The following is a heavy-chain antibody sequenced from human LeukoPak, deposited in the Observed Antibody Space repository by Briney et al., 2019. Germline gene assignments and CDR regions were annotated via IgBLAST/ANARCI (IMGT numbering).Heavy chain of an antibody. CDR1: GDSITSGNYY. D-gene: IGHD6-19*01. V-gene: IGHV4-61*02. J-gene: IGHJ5*02. Sequence: SETLSLTCSVSGDSITSGNYYWSWLRQPAGKGLEWIGRIYASGGTHYTPSLKSRVTISVDTSKNQFSLKLSSVTAADTAVYYCARHLIAVAVTFDRWGQGTRVTVSS. CDR2: IYASGGT. CDR3: ARHLIAVAVTFDR.